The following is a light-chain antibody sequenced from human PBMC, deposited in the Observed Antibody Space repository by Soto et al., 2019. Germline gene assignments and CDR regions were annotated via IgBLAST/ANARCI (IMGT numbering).Light chain of an antibody. Sequence: EIVMTQSPVTLSVSPGEGASLSCRASQTVDSNLAWYQKKPGQPPRLLIFGASTRATGIPARFSGSGSGTEFTLTISSLHSEDFAVYYCQQYNNWPLTFGGGTKVEIK. CDR1: QTVDSN. J-gene: IGKJ4*01. CDR3: QQYNNWPLT. CDR2: GAS. V-gene: IGKV3-15*01.